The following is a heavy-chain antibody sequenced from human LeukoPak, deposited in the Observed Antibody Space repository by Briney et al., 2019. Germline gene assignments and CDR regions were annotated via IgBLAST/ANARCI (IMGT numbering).Heavy chain of an antibody. CDR3: TRARGYSYGSADYYFDY. CDR2: IRSNTYGGTT. V-gene: IGHV3-49*04. D-gene: IGHD5-18*01. CDR1: GFTFGDYA. Sequence: PGGSLRLSCTGSGFTFGDYAMSWVRQAPGKGLEWVGFIRSNTYGGTTEYAASVKGRFTISRDDSKSIGYLQMNSLKTEDTAVYHCTRARGYSYGSADYYFDYWGQGTLVTVSS. J-gene: IGHJ4*02.